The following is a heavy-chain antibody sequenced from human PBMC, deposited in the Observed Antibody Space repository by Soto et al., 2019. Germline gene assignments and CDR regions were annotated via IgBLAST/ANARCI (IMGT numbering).Heavy chain of an antibody. Sequence: EVQLLESGGGLVQPGGSLRLSCAASGFTFSSYAMSWVRQAPGKGLEWVSAISGSGGSTYYADSVKGRFTISRDYSMNGLYLQMNSLRAEDTAVYYCAKVPRPLRFLELGMDVRGQGTTVTVSS. J-gene: IGHJ6*02. CDR3: AKVPRPLRFLELGMDV. D-gene: IGHD3-3*01. V-gene: IGHV3-23*01. CDR2: ISGSGGST. CDR1: GFTFSSYA.